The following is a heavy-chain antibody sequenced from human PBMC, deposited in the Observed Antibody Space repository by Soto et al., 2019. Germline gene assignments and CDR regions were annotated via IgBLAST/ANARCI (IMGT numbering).Heavy chain of an antibody. D-gene: IGHD3-10*01. CDR1: GYTFTSYG. J-gene: IGHJ6*03. Sequence: ASVRVSCKASGYTFTSYGISWVRQAPGQGLEWMGWINAYNGHTKYPQKLQGRVTMTTDTSTNTAYMELRSLRSDDTAVYYCARIDYGSGGIWGYYYYYYMDVWGKGTTVTVSS. V-gene: IGHV1-18*01. CDR2: INAYNGHT. CDR3: ARIDYGSGGIWGYYYYYYMDV.